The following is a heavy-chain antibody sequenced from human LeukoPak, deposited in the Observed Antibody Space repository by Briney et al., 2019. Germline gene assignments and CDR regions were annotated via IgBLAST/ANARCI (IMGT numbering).Heavy chain of an antibody. CDR2: ISSSSSYI. Sequence: GGSLRLSCAASGVTFSSYSMNWVRQAPGKGLEWVSSISSSSSYIYYADSVKGRFTISRDNAKNSLYLQMNSLRAEDTAVYYCARGPLAAAGDYWGQGTLVTVSS. D-gene: IGHD6-13*01. V-gene: IGHV3-21*01. J-gene: IGHJ4*02. CDR1: GVTFSSYS. CDR3: ARGPLAAAGDY.